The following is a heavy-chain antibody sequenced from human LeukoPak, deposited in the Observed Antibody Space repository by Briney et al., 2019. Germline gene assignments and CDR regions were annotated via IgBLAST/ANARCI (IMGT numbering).Heavy chain of an antibody. CDR3: ARIYGSLTLNWFDP. J-gene: IGHJ5*02. Sequence: SETLSLTCTVSGGSISSYYWSWIRQPPGKGLEWIGSIYYSGSTYYNPSLKSRVTISVDTSKNQFSLKLSSVTAADTAVYYCARIYGSLTLNWFDPWGQGTLVTVSS. D-gene: IGHD2/OR15-2a*01. CDR2: IYYSGST. CDR1: GGSISSYY. V-gene: IGHV4-39*01.